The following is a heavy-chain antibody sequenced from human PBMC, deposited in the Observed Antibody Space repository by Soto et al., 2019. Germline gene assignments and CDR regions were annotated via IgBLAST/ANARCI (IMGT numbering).Heavy chain of an antibody. V-gene: IGHV4-59*01. CDR3: ARGLAVAGTVDY. CDR2: IYYSGST. J-gene: IGHJ4*02. CDR1: GGSISSYY. Sequence: SETLSLTCTVSGGSISSYYWSWIRQPPGKGLEWIGYIYYSGSTNYNPSLKSRVTISVDTSKNQFSLKLSSVAAADTAVYYCARGLAVAGTVDYWGQGTLVTSPQ. D-gene: IGHD6-19*01.